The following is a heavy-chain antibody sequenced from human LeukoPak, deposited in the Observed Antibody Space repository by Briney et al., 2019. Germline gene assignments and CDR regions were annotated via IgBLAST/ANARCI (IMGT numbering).Heavy chain of an antibody. CDR2: ISPDGNEK. CDR1: DFPFSTYW. Sequence: GGSLRLSCAASDFPFSTYWMNWVRQAPGKGLEWVANISPDGNEKNYVDSVKGRFTVSRDNAKNSLFLQMTSLRGEDTAVYYCARDPSALSSGYYPLDYWGQGTLVTVSS. V-gene: IGHV3-7*03. J-gene: IGHJ4*02. CDR3: ARDPSALSSGYYPLDY. D-gene: IGHD3-22*01.